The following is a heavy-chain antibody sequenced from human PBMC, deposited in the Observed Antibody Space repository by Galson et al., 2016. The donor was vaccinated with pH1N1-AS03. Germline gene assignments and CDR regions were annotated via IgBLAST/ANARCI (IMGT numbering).Heavy chain of an antibody. CDR1: GYSFSSFG. Sequence: VKVSCKASGYSFSSFGVTWVQQAPGKGLEWMGLVDPDTSKTKYAEKFQGRVTITADTSRDTAYMDLSGLRSADTAIYYCATDGPRGSLSSWGQGTLVTVSS. CDR2: VDPDTSKT. V-gene: IGHV1-69-2*01. D-gene: IGHD6-6*01. CDR3: ATDGPRGSLSS. J-gene: IGHJ4*02.